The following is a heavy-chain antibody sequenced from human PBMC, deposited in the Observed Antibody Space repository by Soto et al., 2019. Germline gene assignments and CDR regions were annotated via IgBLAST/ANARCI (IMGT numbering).Heavy chain of an antibody. Sequence: SETLSLTCAVSGYSISSGYYWGWIRQPPGKGLEWIGSIYHSGSTYYNPSLKSRVTISVDTSKNQFSLKLSSVTAADTAVYYCARAGKQLVPWYFDLWGRGTLVTSPQ. D-gene: IGHD6-6*01. CDR1: GYSISSGYY. V-gene: IGHV4-38-2*01. J-gene: IGHJ2*01. CDR3: ARAGKQLVPWYFDL. CDR2: IYHSGST.